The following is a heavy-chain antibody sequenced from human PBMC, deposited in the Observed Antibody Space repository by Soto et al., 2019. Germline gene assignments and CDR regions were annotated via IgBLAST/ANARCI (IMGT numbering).Heavy chain of an antibody. CDR2: ISYDGSNK. CDR3: AKLHY. J-gene: IGHJ4*02. CDR1: GVTFSRFG. V-gene: IGHV3-30*18. Sequence: PGGSLRLSCAASGVTFSRFGMHWVRQAPGKGLEWVAVISYDGSNKYYADSVKGRFTISRDNSKNTLYLQMNSLRAEDTAVYYCAKLHYWGQGTLVTVSS.